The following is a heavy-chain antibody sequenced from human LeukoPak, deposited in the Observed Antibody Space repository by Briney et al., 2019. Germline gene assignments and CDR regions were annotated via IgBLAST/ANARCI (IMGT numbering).Heavy chain of an antibody. CDR1: GYSFTGYY. J-gene: IGHJ4*02. D-gene: IGHD1-26*01. CDR3: ARAVVGATNPNFDY. Sequence: ASVKVSCKASGYSFTGYYVHWVRQAPGQGLEWMGWVNPRNGATKYAPNFQGRVTMTRDTSINTAYMEVKGLTSDDTAVYYYARAVVGATNPNFDYWGQGTLVTVSS. V-gene: IGHV1-2*02. CDR2: VNPRNGAT.